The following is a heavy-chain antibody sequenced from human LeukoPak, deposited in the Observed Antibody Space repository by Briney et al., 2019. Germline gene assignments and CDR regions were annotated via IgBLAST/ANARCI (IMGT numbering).Heavy chain of an antibody. CDR3: ARSTVYPLGMDV. V-gene: IGHV3-21*01. D-gene: IGHD4-17*01. Sequence: GSLRLSCAASGFTFSSYSMNWVRQAPGKGLEWVSSISSSSSYIYYADSVKGRFTISRDNAKNSLYLQMNSLRAEDTAVYYCARSTVYPLGMDVWGQGTTVTVSS. CDR1: GFTFSSYS. J-gene: IGHJ6*02. CDR2: ISSSSSYI.